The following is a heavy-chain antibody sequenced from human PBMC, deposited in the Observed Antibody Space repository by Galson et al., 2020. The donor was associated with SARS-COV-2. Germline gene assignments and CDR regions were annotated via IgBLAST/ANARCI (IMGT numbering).Heavy chain of an antibody. V-gene: IGHV3-23*01. Sequence: GESLKISCAASGFTFSSYAMSWVRQAPGKGLEWVSSISISGRSTYYANSVKGRFTISRDNSKNTVFLQMNSLRAEDTAVYYCAKYVVTAMGYYFDYWGQGTLVTVSS. D-gene: IGHD2-21*02. J-gene: IGHJ4*02. CDR3: AKYVVTAMGYYFDY. CDR2: ISISGRST. CDR1: GFTFSSYA.